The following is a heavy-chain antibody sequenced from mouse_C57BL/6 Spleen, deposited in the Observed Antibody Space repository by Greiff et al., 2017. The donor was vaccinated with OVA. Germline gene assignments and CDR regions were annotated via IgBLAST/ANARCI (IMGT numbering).Heavy chain of an antibody. J-gene: IGHJ4*01. CDR2: IDPSDSYT. CDR3: ARNGNYGRINAMDD. CDR1: GYTFTSYW. V-gene: IGHV1-69*01. Sequence: QVQLQQPGAELVMPGASVKLSCKASGYTFTSYWMHWVKQRPGQGLEWIGEIDPSDSYTNYNQKFKGKSTLTVDKSSSTAYMQLSSLTSEDSAVYYCARNGNYGRINAMDDWGQGTSVTVSS. D-gene: IGHD2-1*01.